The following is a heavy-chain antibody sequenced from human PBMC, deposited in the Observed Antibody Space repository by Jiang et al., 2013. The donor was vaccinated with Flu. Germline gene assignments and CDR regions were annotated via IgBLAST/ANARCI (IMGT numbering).Heavy chain of an antibody. D-gene: IGHD1-26*01. J-gene: IGHJ4*02. CDR1: GGSFSRYY. CDR2: IYYTGNT. CDR3: ARVSLWELRGFDQ. V-gene: IGHV4-59*01. Sequence: GSGLVKPSETLSLTCTVSGGSFSRYYWTWIRQPPGKGLEWIGYIYYTGNTDYNPSLKSRVTISIDTSKNQFSLKLTSLTATDTAVYYCARVSLWELRGFDQWGQGTLVSVSS.